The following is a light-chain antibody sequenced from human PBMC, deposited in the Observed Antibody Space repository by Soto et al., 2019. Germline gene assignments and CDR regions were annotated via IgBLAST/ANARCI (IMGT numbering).Light chain of an antibody. J-gene: IGKJ1*01. Sequence: DIHMTQVPSTLSASALCVVTITFRANQSDSTMLAWYRLKPGKAPKLLIYDASNLQTGGPSRSRVSGTGTEFALTITILRLEDFATDHCHQYDSYSRSFGQGTKVDI. CDR3: HQYDSYSRS. CDR2: DAS. CDR1: QSDSTM. V-gene: IGKV1-5*01.